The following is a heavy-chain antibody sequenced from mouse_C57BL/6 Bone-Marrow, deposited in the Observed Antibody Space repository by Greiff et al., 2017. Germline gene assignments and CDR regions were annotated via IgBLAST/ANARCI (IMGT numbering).Heavy chain of an antibody. CDR2: INPYNGGT. V-gene: IGHV1-19*01. CDR1: GYTFTDYY. CDR3: APDEGDAMDY. J-gene: IGHJ4*01. Sequence: EVKLQESGPVLVKPGASVKMSCKASGYTFTDYYMNWVKQSHGKSLEWIGVINPYNGGTSYNQKFKGKATLTVDKSSSTAYMELNSLTSEDSAVYYCAPDEGDAMDYWGQGTSVTVSS.